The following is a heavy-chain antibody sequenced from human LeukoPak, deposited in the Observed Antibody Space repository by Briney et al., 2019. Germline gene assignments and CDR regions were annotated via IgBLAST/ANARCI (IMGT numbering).Heavy chain of an antibody. CDR2: ISGSGGST. J-gene: IGHJ4*02. CDR3: AKDHSYEYYFDY. Sequence: GRSLRLSCAASGFTFSSYAMHWVRQAPGKGLEWVSAISGSGGSTYYADSVKGRFTISRDNSKNTLYLQMNSLRAEDTAVYYCAKDHSYEYYFDYWGQGTLVTVSS. V-gene: IGHV3-23*01. CDR1: GFTFSSYA. D-gene: IGHD5-12*01.